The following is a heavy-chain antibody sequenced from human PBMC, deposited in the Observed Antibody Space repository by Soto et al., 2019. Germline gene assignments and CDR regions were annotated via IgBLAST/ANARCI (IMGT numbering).Heavy chain of an antibody. CDR3: AREPATERPEGVDF. D-gene: IGHD1-1*01. V-gene: IGHV1-2*02. CDR2: INPNSGGT. CDR1: GYPFSDYY. Sequence: KVSCKASGYPFSDYYIHCVRHAPGQGLEWMGWINPNSGGTKYSPKFQGVVTMTRDTSITTAYMELSRLRSGDTAVYYCAREPATERPEGVDFWGQGTMVTVSS. J-gene: IGHJ4*02.